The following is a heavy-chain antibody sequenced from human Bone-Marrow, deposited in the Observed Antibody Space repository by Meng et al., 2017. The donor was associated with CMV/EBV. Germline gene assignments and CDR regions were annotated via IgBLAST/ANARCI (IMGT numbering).Heavy chain of an antibody. CDR2: ISGSGNTI. CDR1: GFTFTDSS. J-gene: IGHJ4*02. D-gene: IGHD2-8*01. CDR3: ARDNPARRLKVYAKGVDS. Sequence: GESLKISCEVSGFTFTDSSMNWIRQAPGKGLEWISYISGSGNTIYDADSVKGRFTISRDNAKNSLYLQMNNLRAEDTAVYYCARDNPARRLKVYAKGVDSWAQGTLVTFSS. V-gene: IGHV3-48*04.